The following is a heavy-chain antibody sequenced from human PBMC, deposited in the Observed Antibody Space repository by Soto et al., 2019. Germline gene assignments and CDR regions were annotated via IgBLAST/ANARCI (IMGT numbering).Heavy chain of an antibody. CDR2: INPYGGAA. J-gene: IGHJ4*02. CDR1: GYTFTSTW. Sequence: QVQLVQSGAEVKKPGASVKVSCKASGYTFTSTWMHWERQAPGQGLEWMGIINPYGGAATYAEKFQGRVTMTRETSTATEYMELSSMRSEDTAMYYCERDRSQRSAYWWLDYWGQGTQVTVSS. V-gene: IGHV1-46*01. CDR3: ERDRSQRSAYWWLDY. D-gene: IGHD3-22*01.